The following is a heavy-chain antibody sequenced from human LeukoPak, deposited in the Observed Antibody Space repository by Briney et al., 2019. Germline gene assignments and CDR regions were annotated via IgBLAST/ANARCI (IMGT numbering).Heavy chain of an antibody. CDR1: GFTFRTYG. D-gene: IGHD3-16*02. Sequence: GGSLRLSCAASGFTFRTYGMNWVRQAPGKGLEWVSSISDTGGNTYYADSVKGRFTISRDNSKNTLYLQLSSLRADDTAMYYCARLRIYDYVWGSYRHSPPDYWGQGTLVTVSS. CDR3: ARLRIYDYVWGSYRHSPPDY. J-gene: IGHJ4*02. CDR2: ISDTGGNT. V-gene: IGHV3-23*01.